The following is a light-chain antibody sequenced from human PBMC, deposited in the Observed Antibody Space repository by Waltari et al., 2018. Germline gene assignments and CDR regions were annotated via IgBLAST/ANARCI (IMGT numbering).Light chain of an antibody. CDR2: NND. CDR3: ATWDDRLTGVV. Sequence: QSVLTQPPSASGTPGQRVTISCSGSYSNIGSNIVTWYQQLPGTAPKLHIYNNDDRPSGAPDRFSASTSGTSGSLAMSGRQSEDEADYYCATWDDRLTGVVFGGGTRVTVL. CDR1: YSNIGSNI. J-gene: IGLJ2*01. V-gene: IGLV1-44*01.